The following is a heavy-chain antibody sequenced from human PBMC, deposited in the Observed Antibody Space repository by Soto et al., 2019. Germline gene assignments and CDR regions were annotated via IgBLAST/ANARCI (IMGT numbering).Heavy chain of an antibody. Sequence: QVQLVQSGAEVKKPGASVKVSCKASGYTFTSYYMRWVRQAPGQGLEWMGIINPSGGSTSYAQKFQGSVTMTRDTSTSTVYMELSSLRSEDTAVYYCAREVERGYSYGYLEYWGQGTLVTVSS. CDR2: INPSGGST. CDR1: GYTFTSYY. J-gene: IGHJ4*02. D-gene: IGHD5-18*01. CDR3: AREVERGYSYGYLEY. V-gene: IGHV1-46*01.